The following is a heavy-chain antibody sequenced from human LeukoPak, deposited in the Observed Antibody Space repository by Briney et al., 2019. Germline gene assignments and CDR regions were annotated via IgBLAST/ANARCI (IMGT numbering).Heavy chain of an antibody. Sequence: SETLSLTCTVPGGSISSSSYYWGWIRQPPGKGLEWIGSIYYSGSTYYNPSLKSRVTISVDTSKNQFSLKLSSVTAADTAVYYCARHLFRSCQFDYWGQGTLVTVSS. CDR3: ARHLFRSCQFDY. CDR1: GGSISSSSYY. V-gene: IGHV4-39*01. CDR2: IYYSGST. D-gene: IGHD1-26*01. J-gene: IGHJ4*02.